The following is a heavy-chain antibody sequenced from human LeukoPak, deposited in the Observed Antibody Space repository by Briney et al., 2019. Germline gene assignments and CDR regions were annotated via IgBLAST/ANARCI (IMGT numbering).Heavy chain of an antibody. Sequence: SETLSLTCTVSGGSISSYYWSWIRQPPGQGLEGIRYIYYTRSTNYNTSLTSRITISVNTSNNHFSLKMTSVTAADTAFYYFARGPHWVTGDYDAFDIWGQGTMVTVSS. J-gene: IGHJ3*02. CDR2: IYYTRST. D-gene: IGHD4-17*01. CDR3: ARGPHWVTGDYDAFDI. CDR1: GGSISSYY. V-gene: IGHV4-59*01.